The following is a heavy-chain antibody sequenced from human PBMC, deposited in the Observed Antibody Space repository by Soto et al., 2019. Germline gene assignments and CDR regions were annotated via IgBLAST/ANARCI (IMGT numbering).Heavy chain of an antibody. CDR2: FDPEDGET. V-gene: IGHV1-24*01. CDR1: GYTLTELS. D-gene: IGHD6-13*01. Sequence: ASVKVSCKVSGYTLTELSMHCVRQAPGKGLEWMGGFDPEDGETIYAQKFQGRVTMTEDTSTDTAYMELSSLRSEDTAVYYCASEVRRSDSRPLHVAFDMWGQATMVTV. CDR3: ASEVRRSDSRPLHVAFDM. J-gene: IGHJ3*02.